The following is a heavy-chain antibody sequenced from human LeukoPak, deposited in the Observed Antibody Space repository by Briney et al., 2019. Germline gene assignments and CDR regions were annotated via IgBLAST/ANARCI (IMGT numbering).Heavy chain of an antibody. CDR1: GGSFSGYY. D-gene: IGHD4-17*01. Sequence: SETLSLTCAVYGGSFSGYYWSWIRQPPGKGLEWIGEINHSGSTNYNPSLKSRVTISVDTSKNQFSLKLSSVTAADTAVYYCARAIGYGDYGIDYWGQGTLVTVSS. CDR2: INHSGST. J-gene: IGHJ4*02. V-gene: IGHV4-34*01. CDR3: ARAIGYGDYGIDY.